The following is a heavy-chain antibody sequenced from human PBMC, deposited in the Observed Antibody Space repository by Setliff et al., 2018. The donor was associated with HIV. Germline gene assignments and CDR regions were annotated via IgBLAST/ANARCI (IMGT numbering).Heavy chain of an antibody. CDR1: GGSISSSSYY. D-gene: IGHD3-16*02. J-gene: IGHJ4*02. V-gene: IGHV4-39*01. CDR3: ARHPQDVWGNYRFPLYYFDY. Sequence: SETLSLTCTVSGGSISSSSYYWGWIRQPPGKGLEWIGSIFNDGRTYYNPSLKSRVTIPMDTSTNQFSLKLTSVTAADTAVYYCARHPQDVWGNYRFPLYYFDYWGQGTLVTVSS. CDR2: IFNDGRT.